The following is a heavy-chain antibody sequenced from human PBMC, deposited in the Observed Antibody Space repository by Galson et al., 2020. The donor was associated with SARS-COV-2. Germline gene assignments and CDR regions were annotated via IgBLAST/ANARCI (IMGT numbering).Heavy chain of an antibody. CDR1: GYTFTSYY. V-gene: IGHV1-46*01. D-gene: IGHD3-22*01. Sequence: ASVKVSCKASGYTFTSYYMHWVRQAPGQGLEWMGIINPSGGSTSYAQKLQGRVTMTRNTSTSTVYMELSSLRSEDTAVYYCARGPTPRITMIVVEDYYYYMDVWGKGTTVTVSS. J-gene: IGHJ6*03. CDR2: INPSGGST. CDR3: ARGPTPRITMIVVEDYYYYMDV.